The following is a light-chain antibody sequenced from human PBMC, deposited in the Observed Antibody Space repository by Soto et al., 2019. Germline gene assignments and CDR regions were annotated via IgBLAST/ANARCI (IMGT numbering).Light chain of an antibody. CDR2: EVS. CDR1: SSDVGSYNH. V-gene: IGLV2-18*02. CDR3: SSYTTSSTSI. Sequence: QSALTQPPSVSGSPGQSVTISCTGTSSDVGSYNHVSWYQQPPGTAPKLMIYEVSNRPSGVPDRFSGSKSGNTASLTISGLQAEDEADYYCSSYTTSSTSIFGGGTELTVL. J-gene: IGLJ2*01.